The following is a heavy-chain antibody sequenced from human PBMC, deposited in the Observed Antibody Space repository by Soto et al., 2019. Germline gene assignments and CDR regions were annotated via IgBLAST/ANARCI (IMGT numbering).Heavy chain of an antibody. CDR3: ARGRGYFDY. CDR1: GYTFTSYH. Sequence: VXLVQSGAEVKNPGASVKVSCKASGYTFTSYHVPWLRQAPGQGLEWMGVINPSDGTTSYSQKFQGRVTMTRDTSTSTVYMELSSLTSEDTAVYYCARGRGYFDYWGQGTLVTVSS. J-gene: IGHJ4*02. V-gene: IGHV1-46*01. CDR2: INPSDGTT.